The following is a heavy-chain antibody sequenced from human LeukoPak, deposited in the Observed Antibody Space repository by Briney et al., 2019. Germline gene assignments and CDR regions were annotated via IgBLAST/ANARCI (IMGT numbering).Heavy chain of an antibody. V-gene: IGHV4-4*07. J-gene: IGHJ4*02. D-gene: IGHD3-22*01. CDR2: IYTSGST. CDR1: GGSISSYY. CDR3: ASLFDYYDSSVGDYFDY. Sequence: SETLSLTCTVSGGSISSYYWSWIRQPAGKGLEWIGRIYTSGSTNYNPSLKSRVTMSVDTSKNQFSLKLSSVTAADTAVYYCASLFDYYDSSVGDYFDYWGQGTLATVSS.